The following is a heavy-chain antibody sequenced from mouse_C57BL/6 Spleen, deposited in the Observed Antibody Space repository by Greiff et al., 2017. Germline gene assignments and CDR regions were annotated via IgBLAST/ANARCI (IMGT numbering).Heavy chain of an antibody. CDR3: ARYYGSSPYYAMGY. V-gene: IGHV1-80*01. Sequence: QVQLKESGAELVKPGASVKISCKASGYAFSSDWMNWVKQRPGKGLEWIGQIYPGDGDTNYNGKFKGKATLTADKSSSTAYMQLSSLTSEDPAVYFCARYYGSSPYYAMGYWGQGTSVTVSS. CDR1: GYAFSSDW. D-gene: IGHD1-1*01. J-gene: IGHJ4*01. CDR2: IYPGDGDT.